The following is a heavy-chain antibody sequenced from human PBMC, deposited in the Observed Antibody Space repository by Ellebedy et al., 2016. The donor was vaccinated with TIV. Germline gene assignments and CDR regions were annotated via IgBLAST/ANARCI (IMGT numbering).Heavy chain of an antibody. Sequence: PGGSLRLSCPEFGFSLRSYSMGWVRQAPGKGLEWVSSISTASESTFSADSVKGRFTISRDDATNTLFLQMNSLRLEDTATYYCARYGSGTYFDSWGQGIQVTVSA. V-gene: IGHV3-21*01. CDR2: ISTASEST. CDR1: GFSLRSYS. J-gene: IGHJ4*02. CDR3: ARYGSGTYFDS. D-gene: IGHD3-10*01.